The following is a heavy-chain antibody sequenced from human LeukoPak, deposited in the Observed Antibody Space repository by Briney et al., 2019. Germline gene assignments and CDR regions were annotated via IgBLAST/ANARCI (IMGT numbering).Heavy chain of an antibody. V-gene: IGHV3-53*01. J-gene: IGHJ4*02. Sequence: GESLKISCKGSGYSFTSYWIGWVRQMPGKGLEWVSVIYSGGSTYYADSVKGRFTISRDNSKNTLYLQMNSLRAEDTAVYYCARALAVASYFDYWGQGTLVTVSS. CDR2: IYSGGST. CDR1: GYSFTSYW. CDR3: ARALAVASYFDY. D-gene: IGHD6-19*01.